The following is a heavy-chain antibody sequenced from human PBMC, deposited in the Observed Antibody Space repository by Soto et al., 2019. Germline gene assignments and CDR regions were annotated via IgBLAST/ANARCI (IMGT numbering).Heavy chain of an antibody. CDR3: ARVVQSTVVTPGDDY. CDR2: ISAYNGNT. Sequence: QLLQSGAEVKKPGASVKVSCNASGYTFTSYGISWVRQAPGQGLEGMGWISAYNGNTNYAQKLQGRVTMTTDTSTSTAYMELRSLRSDDTAVYYCARVVQSTVVTPGDDYWGQGTLVTVSS. J-gene: IGHJ4*02. V-gene: IGHV1-18*01. CDR1: GYTFTSYG. D-gene: IGHD2-15*01.